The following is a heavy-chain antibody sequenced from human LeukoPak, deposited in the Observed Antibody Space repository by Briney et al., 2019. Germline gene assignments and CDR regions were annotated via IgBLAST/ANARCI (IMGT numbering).Heavy chain of an antibody. V-gene: IGHV4-34*01. Sequence: PSETLSLTCAVYGGSFSGYYWSWIRQPPGKGLEWIGEINHSGSTNYNPSLKSRVTISVDTSKNQFSLKLSSVTAADTAVYYCARIFYYYDSSGYYNDAFDIWGQGTMVTVSS. CDR2: INHSGST. CDR1: GGSFSGYY. D-gene: IGHD3-22*01. J-gene: IGHJ3*02. CDR3: ARIFYYYDSSGYYNDAFDI.